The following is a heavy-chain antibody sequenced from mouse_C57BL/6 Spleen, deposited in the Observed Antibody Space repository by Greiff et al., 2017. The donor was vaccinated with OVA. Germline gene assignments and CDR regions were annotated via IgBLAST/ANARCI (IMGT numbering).Heavy chain of an antibody. J-gene: IGHJ2*01. CDR3: ARESSNPYFDY. CDR2: ISYDGSN. V-gene: IGHV3-6*01. Sequence: EVKVEESGPGLVKPSQSLSLTCSVTGYSITSGYYWNWIRQFPGNKLEWMGYISYDGSNNYNPSLKNRISITRDTSKNQFFLKLNSVTTEDTATYYCARESSNPYFDYWGQGTTLTVSS. D-gene: IGHD2-5*01. CDR1: GYSITSGYY.